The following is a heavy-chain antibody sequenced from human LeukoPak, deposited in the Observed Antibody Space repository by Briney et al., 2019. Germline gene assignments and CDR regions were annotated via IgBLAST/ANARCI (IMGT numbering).Heavy chain of an antibody. Sequence: SETLSLTCAVYGGSFSGYYWSWIRQPPGKGLEWIGEINHSGSTNYNPSLRSRVTISVDTSKNQFSLKLSSVTAADTAVYYCARDPGYCSGGSSYGHDAFDIWGQGTMVTVSS. D-gene: IGHD2-15*01. CDR3: ARDPGYCSGGSSYGHDAFDI. J-gene: IGHJ3*02. V-gene: IGHV4-34*01. CDR2: INHSGST. CDR1: GGSFSGYY.